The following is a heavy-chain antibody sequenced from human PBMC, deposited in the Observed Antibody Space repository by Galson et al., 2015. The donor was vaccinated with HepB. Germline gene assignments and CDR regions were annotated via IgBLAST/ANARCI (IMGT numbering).Heavy chain of an antibody. D-gene: IGHD6-19*01. Sequence: SCKVSGYTLTELSMHWVRQAPGKGLEWMGGFDPEDGETIYAQKFQGRVTMTEDTSTDTAYMELSSPRSEDTAVYYCATDNIGSSGWLPLQYWGQGTLVTVSS. CDR2: FDPEDGET. CDR1: GYTLTELS. J-gene: IGHJ4*02. CDR3: ATDNIGSSGWLPLQY. V-gene: IGHV1-24*01.